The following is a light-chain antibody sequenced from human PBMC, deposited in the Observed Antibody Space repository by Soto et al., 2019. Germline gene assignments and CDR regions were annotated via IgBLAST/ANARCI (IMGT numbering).Light chain of an antibody. CDR2: DAS. Sequence: SSLSASVGDRVTISCQASQDIKNYLNWYQQKSGKAPKLLIYDASDLETGVPSRFSGSGSGTDYTLIISSLQPDDFVRYFCQLSTIYSCSFG. CDR3: QLSTIYSCS. V-gene: IGKV1-33*01. CDR1: QDIKNY. J-gene: IGKJ5*01.